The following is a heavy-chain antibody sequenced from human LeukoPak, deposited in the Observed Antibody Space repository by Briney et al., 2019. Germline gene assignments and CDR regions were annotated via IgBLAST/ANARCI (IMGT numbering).Heavy chain of an antibody. Sequence: GGSLRLSCAASGFTVSSNYMTWVRQAPGKGLEWVSLIYSGGYTYYADSVKGRFTISRDNSKNTLYLQMNIVRAEDTAVYYCARVSVVATLLDGFDLWGQGTMVTVSS. V-gene: IGHV3-66*01. J-gene: IGHJ3*01. CDR3: ARVSVVATLLDGFDL. CDR1: GFTVSSNY. CDR2: IYSGGYT. D-gene: IGHD2-15*01.